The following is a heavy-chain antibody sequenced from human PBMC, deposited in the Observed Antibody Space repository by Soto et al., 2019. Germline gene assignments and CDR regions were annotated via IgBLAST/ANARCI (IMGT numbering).Heavy chain of an antibody. CDR2: TYWDDDK. D-gene: IGHD4-17*01. CDR1: GFSLSTSGVG. V-gene: IGHV2-5*02. CDR3: AHRQRTVYFDY. Sequence: QITLKGSGPTLVKPTQTLTLTCTFSGFSLSTSGVGVGWIRQPPGKALEWLALTYWDDDKRYSPSLKSRLTITKDTSQNQVVLTKTNMDPVDTATYYCAHRQRTVYFDYWGQGTLVTVSS. J-gene: IGHJ4*02.